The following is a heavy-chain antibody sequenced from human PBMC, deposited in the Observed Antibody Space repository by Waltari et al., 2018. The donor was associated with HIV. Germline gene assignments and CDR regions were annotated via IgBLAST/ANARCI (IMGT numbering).Heavy chain of an antibody. CDR1: GFSCRIFA. CDR2: LSGSGSTA. Sequence: EVKLLESGGGLVQPGGSLRLACKASGFSCRIFAMSWVRQAPGKGPEWVSALSGSGSTASYADYVKGRLTISRDFSNNTLFLQMNNLRPEDTAVYFCARSMRDLRPSAFDVWGQGTMVAISS. D-gene: IGHD2-8*01. CDR3: ARSMRDLRPSAFDV. J-gene: IGHJ3*01. V-gene: IGHV3-23*01.